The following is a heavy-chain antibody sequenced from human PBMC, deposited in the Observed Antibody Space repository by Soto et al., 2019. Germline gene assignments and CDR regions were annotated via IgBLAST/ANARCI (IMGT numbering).Heavy chain of an antibody. Sequence: ASVKVSCKASGYTFTSYGISWVRQAPGQGLEWMGWISAYNGNTNYAQKLQGRVTMTTDTSTSTAYMELRSLRSDDTAVYYCARSVXYYYDSSGYSRVGYFDYWGQGTLVTVSS. CDR1: GYTFTSYG. J-gene: IGHJ4*02. CDR2: ISAYNGNT. D-gene: IGHD3-22*01. CDR3: ARSVXYYYDSSGYSRVGYFDY. V-gene: IGHV1-18*04.